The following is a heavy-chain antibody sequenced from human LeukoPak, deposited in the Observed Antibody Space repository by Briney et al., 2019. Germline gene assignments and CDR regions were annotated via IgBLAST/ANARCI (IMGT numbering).Heavy chain of an antibody. CDR1: GGSFSGYY. V-gene: IGHV4-34*01. J-gene: IGHJ6*03. D-gene: IGHD6-6*01. CDR2: INHSGST. CDR3: ARRRQLPPAHSYYMNV. Sequence: KRSETLSLTCAVYGGSFSGYYWSWIRQPPGKGLEWIGEINHSGSTNYNPSLKSRVTISVDTSKNQFSLKLSSVTAADTAVYYCARRRQLPPAHSYYMNVWGKGTTVTVSS.